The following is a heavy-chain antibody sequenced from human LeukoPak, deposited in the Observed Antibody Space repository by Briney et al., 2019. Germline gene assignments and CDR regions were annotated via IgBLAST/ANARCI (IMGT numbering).Heavy chain of an antibody. D-gene: IGHD3-10*01. CDR1: GYTFTSYG. V-gene: IGHV1-18*01. Sequence: ASVKVSCKASGYTFTSYGISWVRRAPGQGLEWMGWISAYNGNTNYAQKLQGRVTMTTDTSTSTAYMELRSLRSDDTAVYYCARHVISMVRGVMWAFDIWGQGTMVTVSS. J-gene: IGHJ3*02. CDR2: ISAYNGNT. CDR3: ARHVISMVRGVMWAFDI.